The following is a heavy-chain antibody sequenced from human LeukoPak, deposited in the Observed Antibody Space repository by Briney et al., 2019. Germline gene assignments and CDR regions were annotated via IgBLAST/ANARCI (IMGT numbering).Heavy chain of an antibody. D-gene: IGHD3-22*01. CDR3: ARLYDSSGYTNWLDP. V-gene: IGHV4-59*11. CDR2: IYYSGST. J-gene: IGHJ5*02. Sequence: SETLSLTCTVSGGSISSHYWSWIRQPPGKGLEWIGYIYYSGSTKYNPSLKSRVAISVDTSKNQISLKLSSVTAADTAAYYCARLYDSSGYTNWLDPWGQGTLVTVSS. CDR1: GGSISSHY.